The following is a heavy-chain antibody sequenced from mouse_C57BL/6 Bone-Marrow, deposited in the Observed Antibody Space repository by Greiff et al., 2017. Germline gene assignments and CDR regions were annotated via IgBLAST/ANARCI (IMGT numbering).Heavy chain of an antibody. V-gene: IGHV5-16*01. D-gene: IGHD1-1*01. CDR1: GFTFSDYY. CDR2: INYDGSST. J-gene: IGHJ4*01. CDR3: ARHYGSSYFYAMDY. Sequence: EVQVVESEGGLVQPGSSMKLSCTASGFTFSDYYMAWVRQVPEKGLEWVANINYDGSSTYYLDSLKSRFIISRDNAKNILYLQMSSLKSEDTATXYCARHYGSSYFYAMDYWGQGTSVTVSS.